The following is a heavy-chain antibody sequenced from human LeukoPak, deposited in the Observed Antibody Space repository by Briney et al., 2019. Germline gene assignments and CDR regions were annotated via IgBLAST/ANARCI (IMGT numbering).Heavy chain of an antibody. CDR3: AKDQGSGSYRSGGLDY. Sequence: GGSLRLSCAAPGFTFSSYAMNWVRQAPGKGLEWVAVISYDGSNKYYADSVKGRFTISRDNSKNTLYLQMNSLRAEDTAVYYCAKDQGSGSYRSGGLDYWGQGTLVTVSS. V-gene: IGHV3-30*18. J-gene: IGHJ4*02. CDR1: GFTFSSYA. CDR2: ISYDGSNK. D-gene: IGHD1-26*01.